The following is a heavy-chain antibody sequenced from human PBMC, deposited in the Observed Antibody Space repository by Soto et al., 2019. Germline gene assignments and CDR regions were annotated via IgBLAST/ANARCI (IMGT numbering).Heavy chain of an antibody. Sequence: QVQLVESGGGVVQPGRSLRLSCAASGIIFNRFGMHWVRQAPGKGLEWVAVISYDGRNEYYADSVKGRFTISRDNSQNTLYLQMNSLRPEDTAMYYCAKAGDIAVRGVPPSDYWGQGTLVTVS. V-gene: IGHV3-30*18. D-gene: IGHD3-10*02. J-gene: IGHJ4*02. CDR2: ISYDGRNE. CDR1: GIIFNRFG. CDR3: AKAGDIAVRGVPPSDY.